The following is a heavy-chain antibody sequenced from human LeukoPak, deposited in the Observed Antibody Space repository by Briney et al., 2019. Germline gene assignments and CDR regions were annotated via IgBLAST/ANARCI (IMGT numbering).Heavy chain of an antibody. Sequence: SETLSLTCAVYGGSFSGYYWSWISQPPGKGLEWIGEINHSGSTNYNPSLKSRVTISVDTSKNQFSPKLSSVTAADTAVYYCARGFRGSTIFGVVSYYFDYWGQGTLVTVSS. D-gene: IGHD3-3*01. CDR2: INHSGST. CDR1: GGSFSGYY. V-gene: IGHV4-34*01. CDR3: ARGFRGSTIFGVVSYYFDY. J-gene: IGHJ4*02.